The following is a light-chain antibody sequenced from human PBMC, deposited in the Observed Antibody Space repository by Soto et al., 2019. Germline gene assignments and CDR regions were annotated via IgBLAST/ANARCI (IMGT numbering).Light chain of an antibody. CDR2: GNS. J-gene: IGLJ1*01. V-gene: IGLV1-40*01. CDR1: SSNIGAGYD. CDR3: QSYDSSLSGSV. Sequence: QSVLTQPPSVSGAPGQRVTISCTGSSSNIGAGYDVHWYQQLPGTAPKLLIYGNSNRPSGVPDRFSGSKSGTSASLAITGLQAEDEANYYCQSYDSSLSGSVFVTGTEVTVL.